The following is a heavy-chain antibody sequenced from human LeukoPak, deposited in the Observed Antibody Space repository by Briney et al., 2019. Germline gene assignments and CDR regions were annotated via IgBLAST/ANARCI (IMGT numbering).Heavy chain of an antibody. V-gene: IGHV3-30*02. CDR3: AKDLGSAITSALALDV. Sequence: GGSLRLSCAASGFTFSSYGMHWVRQAPGKGLEWVAFIRYDGSNKYYADSVKSRFTISRDNSKNTLYLQMNSLRAEDTAVYYCAKDLGSAITSALALDVWGQGTTVTVSS. D-gene: IGHD2-15*01. J-gene: IGHJ6*02. CDR2: IRYDGSNK. CDR1: GFTFSSYG.